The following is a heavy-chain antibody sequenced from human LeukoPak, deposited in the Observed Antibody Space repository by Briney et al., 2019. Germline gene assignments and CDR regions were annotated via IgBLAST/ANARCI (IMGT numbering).Heavy chain of an antibody. D-gene: IGHD3-16*02. J-gene: IGHJ6*03. Sequence: ASVKVSCKASGYTFTSYYMHWVRQAPGQGLEWRGIINPSGGSTSYAQKFQGRVTMTRDMSTSTVYMELSSLRSEDTAVYYCARDGRYHLRGHYYYYMDVWGKGTTVTVSS. V-gene: IGHV1-46*01. CDR1: GYTFTSYY. CDR2: INPSGGST. CDR3: ARDGRYHLRGHYYYYMDV.